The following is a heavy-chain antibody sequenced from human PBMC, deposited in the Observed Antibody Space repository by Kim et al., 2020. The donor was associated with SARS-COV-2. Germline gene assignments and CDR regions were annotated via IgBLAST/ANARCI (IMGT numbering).Heavy chain of an antibody. J-gene: IGHJ4*02. CDR3: ANDPSIRYFVPY. D-gene: IGHD3-9*01. Sequence: YYADSVKGRFTISRDNSKNTLYLQMNSLRAEDTAVYYCANDPSIRYFVPYWGQGTLVTVSS. V-gene: IGHV3-23*01.